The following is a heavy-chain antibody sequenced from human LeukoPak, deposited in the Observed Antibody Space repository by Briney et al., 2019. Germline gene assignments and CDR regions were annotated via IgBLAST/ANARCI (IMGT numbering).Heavy chain of an antibody. Sequence: GGSLRLSCTASGFTFSNAWMSWVRQAPGKGLEWVSTIYDDNTYYSDSVKGRFAISTDNSKNTLYLQMNSLRVEDTAVYYCARDEADYWGQGTLVTVSS. V-gene: IGHV3-66*01. CDR3: ARDEADY. CDR1: GFTFSNAW. CDR2: IYDDNT. J-gene: IGHJ4*02.